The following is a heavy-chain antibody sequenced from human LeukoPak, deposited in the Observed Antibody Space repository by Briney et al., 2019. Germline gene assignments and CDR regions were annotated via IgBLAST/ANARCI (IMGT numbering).Heavy chain of an antibody. D-gene: IGHD4-17*01. Sequence: GGSLRLSCAASGSTFSSYAMHWDRQAPGKGLEWVAVISYDGSNKYYADSVKGRFTISRDNSKNTLYLQMNSLRAEDTAVYYCARLYGDDSWGQGTLVTVSS. CDR2: ISYDGSNK. V-gene: IGHV3-30*04. CDR1: GSTFSSYA. J-gene: IGHJ5*01. CDR3: ARLYGDDS.